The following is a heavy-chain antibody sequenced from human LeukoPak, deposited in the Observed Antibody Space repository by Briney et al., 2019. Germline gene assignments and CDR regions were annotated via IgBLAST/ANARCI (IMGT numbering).Heavy chain of an antibody. CDR3: ARVAGKRWLQPFDY. CDR2: IFYSGST. V-gene: IGHV4-59*01. Sequence: PSETLSLTCTVSGGSISSYYWSWIRQPPGKGLEWIGYIFYSGSTNYHPSLKSRVTISVDTSKNQFSLKLSSVTAADTAVYYCARVAGKRWLQPFDYWGQGTLVTVSS. J-gene: IGHJ4*02. D-gene: IGHD5-24*01. CDR1: GGSISSYY.